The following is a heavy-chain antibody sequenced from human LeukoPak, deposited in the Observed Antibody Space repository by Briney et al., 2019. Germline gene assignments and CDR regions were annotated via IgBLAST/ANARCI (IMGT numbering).Heavy chain of an antibody. Sequence: PGGSLRLSCAASGLTFSTYAMSWVRQAPGKGLEWVSSITGSSANTYYADSVKGRFTISRDNSKNTLYLQMDSLRAEDTALYYCAKEYTSRWSYWHFDLWGRGTLVTVSS. V-gene: IGHV3-23*01. CDR2: ITGSSANT. D-gene: IGHD6-13*01. J-gene: IGHJ2*01. CDR3: AKEYTSRWSYWHFDL. CDR1: GLTFSTYA.